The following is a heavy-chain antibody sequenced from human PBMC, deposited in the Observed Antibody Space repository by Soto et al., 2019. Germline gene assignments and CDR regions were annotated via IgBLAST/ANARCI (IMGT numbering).Heavy chain of an antibody. CDR1: GYTFTSYA. D-gene: IGHD3-10*01. Sequence: QVQLVQSGAEVKKPGASVKVSCKASGYTFTSYAMHWVRQAPGQRLEWMGWINAGNGNTKYSQKFQGRVTITRDTSASTAHMELSSLRSEDTAVYYCARDMGFGRSDYWGQGTLVTVSS. V-gene: IGHV1-3*01. CDR2: INAGNGNT. CDR3: ARDMGFGRSDY. J-gene: IGHJ4*02.